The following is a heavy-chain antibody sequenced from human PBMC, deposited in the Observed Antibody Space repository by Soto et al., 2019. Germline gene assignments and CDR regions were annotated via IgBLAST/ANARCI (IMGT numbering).Heavy chain of an antibody. J-gene: IGHJ4*02. D-gene: IGHD1-1*01. CDR1: GYTLLELS. Sequence: ASVKVSCKLSGYTLLELSIHWVRQAPGKGLEWMGGYDPEDAKTIYAQKSQGRVIMTEDTSTNTAYLEVRGLRYEDTAVYYCASQNWRWREQFDHWGQGTLVTVSS. V-gene: IGHV1-24*01. CDR3: ASQNWRWREQFDH. CDR2: YDPEDAKT.